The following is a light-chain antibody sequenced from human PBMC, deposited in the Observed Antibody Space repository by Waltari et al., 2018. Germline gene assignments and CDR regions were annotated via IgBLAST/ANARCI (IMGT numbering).Light chain of an antibody. Sequence: DIVVTPSPDSLPVSLGERATINCPSSQSVLYRSSNKNFLAWYQQKPGQPPKLLIYWASTRESGVPDRFSGSGSGTDFTLTISSLQAEDVAVYYCQQYYSTIFTFGPGTKVDIK. J-gene: IGKJ3*01. CDR1: QSVLYRSSNKNF. V-gene: IGKV4-1*01. CDR2: WAS. CDR3: QQYYSTIFT.